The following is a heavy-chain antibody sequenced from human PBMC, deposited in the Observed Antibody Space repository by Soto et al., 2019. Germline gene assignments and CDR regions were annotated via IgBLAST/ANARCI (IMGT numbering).Heavy chain of an antibody. CDR1: GGSFSGYY. D-gene: IGHD5-18*01. J-gene: IGHJ4*02. V-gene: IGHV4-34*01. CDR2: INHSGGT. CDR3: ARGRHTAMVPYYLDY. Sequence: SETLSLTCAVYGGSFSGYYWSWIRQPPGKGLEWIGEINHSGGTNYNPSLKSRVTISVDTSKNQFSLKLSSVTAADTAMYLCARGRHTAMVPYYLDYWGQGTLVTVSS.